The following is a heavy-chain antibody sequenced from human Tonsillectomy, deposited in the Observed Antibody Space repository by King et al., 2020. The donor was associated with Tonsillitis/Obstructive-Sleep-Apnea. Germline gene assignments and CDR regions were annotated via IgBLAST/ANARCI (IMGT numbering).Heavy chain of an antibody. CDR2: INSDGSRT. CDR1: GITFSRYW. J-gene: IGHJ5*02. V-gene: IGHV3-74*01. CDR3: VVEVDP. Sequence: VQLVESGGGLVQPGGSLRLSCAASGITFSRYWMHWVRQAPGKGLVGVSRINSDGSRTSYADSVKGRFTITRDNAKNTLYLQMNSLRAEDTAMYYCVVEVDPWGQGTLVTVSS.